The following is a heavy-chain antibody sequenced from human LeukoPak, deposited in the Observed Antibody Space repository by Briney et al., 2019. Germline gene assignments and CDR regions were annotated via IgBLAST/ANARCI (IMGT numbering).Heavy chain of an antibody. D-gene: IGHD6-19*01. Sequence: SETLSLTCSVSGGSISRVYFWGWMRQPPGKGLEWIGIIHSGESPYYSPSLESRITISIDTSMNQFSLKLNSVTAADTAVYYCARGGGVRFGSGWRPGAWFDPWGQGTLVIVSS. CDR1: GGSISRVYF. J-gene: IGHJ5*02. CDR2: IHSGESP. V-gene: IGHV4-38-2*02. CDR3: ARGGGVRFGSGWRPGAWFDP.